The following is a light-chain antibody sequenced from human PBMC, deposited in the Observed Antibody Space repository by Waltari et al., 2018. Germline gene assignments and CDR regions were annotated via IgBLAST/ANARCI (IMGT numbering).Light chain of an antibody. CDR3: FLYVGSSTLV. Sequence: QSALTQPASVSGSPGPSITLPSTGTRSDCGRFPLAHWYQQHPGKAPKLIIYEGSKRPSGVSNRFSGSRSGNTASLTISGLQAEDEADYYCFLYVGSSTLVFGTGTKVTVL. CDR2: EGS. J-gene: IGLJ1*01. CDR1: RSDCGRFPL. V-gene: IGLV2-23*01.